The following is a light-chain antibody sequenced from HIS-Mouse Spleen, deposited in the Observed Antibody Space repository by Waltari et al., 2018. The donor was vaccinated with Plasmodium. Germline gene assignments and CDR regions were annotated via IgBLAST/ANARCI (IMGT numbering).Light chain of an antibody. Sequence: SYELTQPPSVSVSPGQTASLTCAGDKLGDKYACCYQQKPAQSPVLVIDQDSKRPSGIPERVSGSNSWNTATLTISGTQAMDEADYYCQAWDSSTVVFGGGTKLTVL. CDR3: QAWDSSTVV. CDR2: QDS. J-gene: IGLJ2*01. V-gene: IGLV3-1*01. CDR1: KLGDKY.